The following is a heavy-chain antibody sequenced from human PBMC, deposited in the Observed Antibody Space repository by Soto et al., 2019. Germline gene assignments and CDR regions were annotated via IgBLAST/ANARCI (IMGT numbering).Heavy chain of an antibody. V-gene: IGHV1-46*03. CDR2: INPSGGST. CDR3: ARPLHDILTGSPLPHLAY. CDR1: GYTFTMYY. J-gene: IGHJ4*02. Sequence: ASVKVSCKASGYTFTMYYMHWVLQAPGQGLEWMGIINPSGGSTTYAQKFQGRVTMTRDTSTSTVYMDLSSLRSEDTAVYYCARPLHDILTGSPLPHLAYRGQGTPVTVSS. D-gene: IGHD3-9*01.